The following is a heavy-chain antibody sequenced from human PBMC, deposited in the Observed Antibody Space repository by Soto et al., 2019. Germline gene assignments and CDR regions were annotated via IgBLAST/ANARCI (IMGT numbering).Heavy chain of an antibody. CDR3: ARGRLQNSVLMVYATPRKYYYGMDV. V-gene: IGHV4-34*01. CDR2: INHSGST. CDR1: GGSFSGYY. Sequence: SETLSLTFAVYGGSFSGYYWSWIRQPPGKGLEWIGEINHSGSTNYNPSLKSRVTISVDTSKNQFSLKLSSVTAADTAVYYCARGRLQNSVLMVYATPRKYYYGMDVWGQGTTVTVSS. D-gene: IGHD2-8*01. J-gene: IGHJ6*02.